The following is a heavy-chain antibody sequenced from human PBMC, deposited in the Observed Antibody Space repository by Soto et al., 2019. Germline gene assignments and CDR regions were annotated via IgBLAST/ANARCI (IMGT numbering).Heavy chain of an antibody. Sequence: GGSLRLSCAASGFTFSSYSMNWVRQAPGKGLEWVSYISSSSSTIYYADSVKGRFTISRDNAKNSLYLQMNSLRDEDTAVYYWGGAGACIWGRYRWSVAFDIWGQGIMDTVSS. CDR3: GGAGACIWGRYRWSVAFDI. CDR2: ISSSSSTI. D-gene: IGHD3-16*02. J-gene: IGHJ3*02. CDR1: GFTFSSYS. V-gene: IGHV3-48*02.